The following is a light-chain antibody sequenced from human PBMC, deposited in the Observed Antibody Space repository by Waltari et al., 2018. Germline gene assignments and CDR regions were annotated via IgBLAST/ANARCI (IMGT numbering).Light chain of an antibody. CDR2: DSS. J-gene: IGKJ4*01. V-gene: IGKV1-33*01. CDR3: QQHDRPPLT. CDR1: QDISNF. Sequence: DIQMTQSPSSLSASVGDRVTITCQASQDISNFLHWYQQKPGKAPKLPIYDSSIFQTGVPSRVRGRGSGSDFTLTISSLEPEDFATYYCQQHDRPPLTFGGWTRVEIK.